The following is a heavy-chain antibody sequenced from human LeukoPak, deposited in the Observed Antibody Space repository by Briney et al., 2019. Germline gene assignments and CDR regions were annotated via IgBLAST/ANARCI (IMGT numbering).Heavy chain of an antibody. V-gene: IGHV4-59*01. J-gene: IGHJ3*02. CDR1: GGSISSYY. Sequence: SETLSLTCTVSGGSISSYYWSWIRQPPERGLEWIGYIYYSGSTNYNPSLESRVTISVDTSKNQFSLKLSSVTAADTAVYYCARESAPRGFDIWGQGTMVTVSS. CDR3: ARESAPRGFDI. CDR2: IYYSGST.